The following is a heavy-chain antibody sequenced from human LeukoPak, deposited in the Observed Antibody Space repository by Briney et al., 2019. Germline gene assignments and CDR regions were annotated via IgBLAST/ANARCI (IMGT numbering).Heavy chain of an antibody. CDR1: GFTFSSYA. J-gene: IGHJ6*02. Sequence: PGRSLRLSCAASGFTFSSYAMNWVRQAPGKGLEWVSAISGSGGYTYYADSVKGRFSISRDNSKNTLYLQMNSLRAEDTAVYSCAKTDHYYDSSGYYRPSGMDVWGQGTTVTVSS. D-gene: IGHD3-22*01. CDR3: AKTDHYYDSSGYYRPSGMDV. V-gene: IGHV3-23*01. CDR2: ISGSGGYT.